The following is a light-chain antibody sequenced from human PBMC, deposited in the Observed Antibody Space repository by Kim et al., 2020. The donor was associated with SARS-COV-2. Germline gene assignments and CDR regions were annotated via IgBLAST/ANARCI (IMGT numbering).Light chain of an antibody. CDR2: SNN. Sequence: QSVLTQPPSASGTPGQRVTISCSGSSSNIGSNTVNWYQQLPGTAPKLLIYSNNQRPSGVPDPFSGSKSGTSASLAISGLQSEDEADYYCEAWDDSLVFGGGTQLTVL. CDR3: EAWDDSLV. CDR1: SSNIGSNT. J-gene: IGLJ2*01. V-gene: IGLV1-44*01.